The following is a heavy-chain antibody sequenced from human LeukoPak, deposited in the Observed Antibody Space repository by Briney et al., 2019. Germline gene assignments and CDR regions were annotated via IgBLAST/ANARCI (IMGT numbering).Heavy chain of an antibody. V-gene: IGHV1-18*01. Sequence: ASVKVSCKASGYTFTSYGISWVRQAPGQGLEWMGWISAYNGNTNYAQKLQGRVTMTTDTSTSTAYMELRSLRSDDTAVYYCARDSIGGSYLNYYYYYMDVWGKGTTVTVPS. J-gene: IGHJ6*03. CDR1: GYTFTSYG. CDR3: ARDSIGGSYLNYYYYYMDV. CDR2: ISAYNGNT. D-gene: IGHD1-26*01.